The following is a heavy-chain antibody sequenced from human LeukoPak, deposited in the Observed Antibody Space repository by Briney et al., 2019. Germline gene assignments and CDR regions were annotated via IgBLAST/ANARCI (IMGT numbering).Heavy chain of an antibody. CDR1: GYTFTSNA. V-gene: IGHV1-3*01. CDR2: INAGNGNT. CDR3: ARDRDRSTMVRGISHWFDP. J-gene: IGHJ5*02. Sequence: ASVKVSCKASGYTFTSNAMHWVRQAPGQRLEWMGWINAGNGNTKYSQKFQGRVTITRDTSASTAYMELSSLRSEDTAVYYCARDRDRSTMVRGISHWFDPWGQGTLVTVSS. D-gene: IGHD3-10*01.